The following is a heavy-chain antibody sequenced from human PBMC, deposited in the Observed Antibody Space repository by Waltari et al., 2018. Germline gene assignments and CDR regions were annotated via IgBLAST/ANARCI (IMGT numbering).Heavy chain of an antibody. CDR3: ARERRITIFGVVPQRWFDP. V-gene: IGHV4-59*11. D-gene: IGHD3-3*01. CDR2: IYYSGST. CDR1: GGSISSPY. Sequence: QVQLQESGPGLVKPSETLSLTCTVSGGSISSPYWSWIRQPPGKGLEWIGYIYYSGSTNYNPSLKSRVTISVDTSKNQFSLKLSSVTAADTAVYYCARERRITIFGVVPQRWFDPWGQGTLVTVSS. J-gene: IGHJ5*02.